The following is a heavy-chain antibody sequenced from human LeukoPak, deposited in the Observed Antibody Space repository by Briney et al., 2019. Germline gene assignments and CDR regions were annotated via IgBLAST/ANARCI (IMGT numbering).Heavy chain of an antibody. D-gene: IGHD3-22*01. CDR1: GGTFSSYA. CDR2: MNPNSGNT. Sequence: ASVKVSCKASGGTFSSYAISWVRQAPGQGLEWMGWMNPNSGNTGYAQKFQGRVTMTRNTSISTAYMELSSLRSEDTAVYYCARDGVDTDSSRPFDYWGQGSLVTVSS. CDR3: ARDGVDTDSSRPFDY. J-gene: IGHJ4*02. V-gene: IGHV1-8*02.